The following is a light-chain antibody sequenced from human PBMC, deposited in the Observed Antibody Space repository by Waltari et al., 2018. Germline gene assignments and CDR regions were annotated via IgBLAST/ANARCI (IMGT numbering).Light chain of an antibody. CDR1: TTDVWAYNL. CDR2: EAR. CDR3: CSYGGSYTWV. V-gene: IGLV2-23*01. Sequence: QSALTQPASVSGSPGQALHIPCTGTTTDVWAYNLFSWYQQYPGRAPRLMIYEARNRPSGVSNRFSASKSGNTASLTISGLQADDEADYYCCSYGGSYTWVFGGGTKVTVL. J-gene: IGLJ3*02.